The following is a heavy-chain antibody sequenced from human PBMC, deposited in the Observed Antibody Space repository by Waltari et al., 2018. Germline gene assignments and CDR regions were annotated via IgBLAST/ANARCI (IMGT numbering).Heavy chain of an antibody. D-gene: IGHD6-19*01. J-gene: IGHJ4*02. V-gene: IGHV3-48*01. CDR2: ISSSSSTI. Sequence: EVQLVESGGGLVQPGGSLRLSCAASGFPFSGCSMNWARQAPGKGLEWVSYISSSSSTIYYADSVKGRFTISRDNAKNSLYLQMNSLRAEDTAVYYCASAPSRYSSGKDYWGQGTLVTVSS. CDR3: ASAPSRYSSGKDY. CDR1: GFPFSGCS.